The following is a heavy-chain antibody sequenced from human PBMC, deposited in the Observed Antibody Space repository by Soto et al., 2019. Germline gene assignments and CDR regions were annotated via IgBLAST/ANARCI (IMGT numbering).Heavy chain of an antibody. CDR1: GFTFSSYA. CDR3: ARGLRYCSGYSCDYSMDV. D-gene: IGHD2-15*01. CDR2: ISGSAATT. Sequence: EVQLLESGGGLVQPGGSLRLSCAASGFTFSSYAMSWVRQAPGKGLEWVSAISGSAATTFYADSVKGRFTVSRDNSKTTLYLQMNSLRAEDTAVYYCARGLRYCSGYSCDYSMDVWGKGTTVTVSS. V-gene: IGHV3-23*01. J-gene: IGHJ6*03.